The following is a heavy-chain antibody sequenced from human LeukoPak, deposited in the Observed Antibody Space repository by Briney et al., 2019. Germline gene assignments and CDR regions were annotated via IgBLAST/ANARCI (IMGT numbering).Heavy chain of an antibody. D-gene: IGHD4-17*01. CDR3: AKVADYGDTNWFDP. J-gene: IGHJ5*02. CDR2: IRYDGSIK. CDR1: GYTFSTYG. Sequence: PGGSLRLSCAASGYTFSTYGMHWVRQAPGKGLEWVTFIRYDGSIKYYADSVKGRFTISRDNSKNTLYLQMNRLRPDDTAVYYCAKVADYGDTNWFDPWGQGTLVTVSS. V-gene: IGHV3-30*02.